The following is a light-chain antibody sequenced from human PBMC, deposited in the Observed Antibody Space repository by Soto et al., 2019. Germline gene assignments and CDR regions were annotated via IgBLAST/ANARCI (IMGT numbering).Light chain of an antibody. CDR2: DVV. Sequence: QSALTQPASVSGSPGQSITISCTGTSSDVGGYNAVSWYQLRPGTATKLILYDVVDRPSGVSYLFSGYKSGNTASLTISGLKAADEADYFCSSYTSTMTNVFGSGTKLTVL. CDR1: SSDVGGYNA. J-gene: IGLJ1*01. CDR3: SSYTSTMTNV. V-gene: IGLV2-14*03.